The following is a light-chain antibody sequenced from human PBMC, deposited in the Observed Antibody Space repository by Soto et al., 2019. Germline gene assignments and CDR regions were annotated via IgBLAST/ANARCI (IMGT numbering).Light chain of an antibody. CDR1: QSISSY. CDR2: AAS. V-gene: IGKV1-39*01. CDR3: QQSYSTPFT. Sequence: DIQMTQSPSSLSASVGDRVTITCRASQSISSYLNWYQQKPGQAPKLLIYAASSLQRGVPSRFSGSGSGTDFTLTISSPQPEDFATYYCQQSYSTPFTFGPGTKVDIK. J-gene: IGKJ3*01.